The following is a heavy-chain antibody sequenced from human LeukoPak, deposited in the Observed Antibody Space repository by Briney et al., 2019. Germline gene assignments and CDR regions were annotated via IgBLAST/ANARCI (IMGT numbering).Heavy chain of an antibody. CDR3: AKDRGSSWSPEYFQH. CDR1: GFTFSSYA. J-gene: IGHJ1*01. Sequence: GGSLRLSCAASGFTFSSYAMSWVRQAPGKGLEWVSAISGSGGSTYYADSVKGRFTISRDNSKNTLYLQMNSLRAEDTAVYYCAKDRGSSWSPEYFQHWGQGTLVTVSS. D-gene: IGHD6-13*01. V-gene: IGHV3-23*01. CDR2: ISGSGGST.